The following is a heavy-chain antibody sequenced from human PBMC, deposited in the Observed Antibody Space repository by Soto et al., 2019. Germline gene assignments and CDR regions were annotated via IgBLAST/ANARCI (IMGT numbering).Heavy chain of an antibody. CDR1: GFSLTTSGVA. J-gene: IGHJ6*02. CDR3: AHKGGRGAGMDV. V-gene: IGHV2-5*02. CDR2: VYWDDDK. D-gene: IGHD2-15*01. Sequence: SGPTLVNPTQTLTLTCTFSGFSLTTSGVAVGWIRQPPGKALEWLALVYWDDDKRYSPSLQSRVTITKDTSKNQVVLTMTNMDPVDTATYYCAHKGGRGAGMDVWGQGTTVTVSS.